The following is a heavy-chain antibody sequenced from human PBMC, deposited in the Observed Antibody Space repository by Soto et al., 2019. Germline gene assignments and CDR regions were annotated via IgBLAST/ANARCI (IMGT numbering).Heavy chain of an antibody. CDR3: ARAILNYDFWSGYSQNDAFDI. Sequence: QVQLQESGPGLVKPSGTLSLTCAVSGGSISSSNWWSWVRQPPGKGLEWIGEIYHSGSTNYNPSLKSRVTISVDKSKNQFSLKLSSVTAADTAVYYCARAILNYDFWSGYSQNDAFDILGQGTMVTVSS. J-gene: IGHJ3*02. V-gene: IGHV4-4*02. CDR2: IYHSGST. D-gene: IGHD3-3*01. CDR1: GGSISSSNW.